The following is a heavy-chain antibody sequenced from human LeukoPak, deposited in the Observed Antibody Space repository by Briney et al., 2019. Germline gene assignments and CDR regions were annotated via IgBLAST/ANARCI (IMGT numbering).Heavy chain of an antibody. CDR3: VRDLGGRSGH. Sequence: GSLRLSCAASGFTFSSNWVHWVRQAPGKGLVWVSRINEDGSTTNYADSVKGRFTISRDNAKNTLYLQMNSLRAEDTAVYYCVRDLGGRSGHWGQGTLVTVSS. CDR2: INEDGSTT. V-gene: IGHV3-74*01. D-gene: IGHD1-26*01. J-gene: IGHJ4*02. CDR1: GFTFSSNW.